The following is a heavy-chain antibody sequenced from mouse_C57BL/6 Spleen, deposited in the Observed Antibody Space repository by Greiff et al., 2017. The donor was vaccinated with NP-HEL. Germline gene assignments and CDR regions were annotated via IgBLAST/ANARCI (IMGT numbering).Heavy chain of an antibody. D-gene: IGHD1-1*01. CDR2: IWRGGST. CDR1: GFSLTSYG. V-gene: IGHV2-5*01. J-gene: IGHJ4*01. Sequence: QVQLQQSGPGLVQPSQSLSITCTASGFSLTSYGVHWDRQSPGKGLEWLGVIWRGGSTDYNAAFMSRLSITKDNSKSQVFFKMNRLQADDSAIYYCAKNALLYGSSYGAMDYWGQGTSVTVSS. CDR3: AKNALLYGSSYGAMDY.